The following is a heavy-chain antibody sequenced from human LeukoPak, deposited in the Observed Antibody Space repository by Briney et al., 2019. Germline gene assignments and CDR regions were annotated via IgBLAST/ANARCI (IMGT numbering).Heavy chain of an antibody. Sequence: PSETLSLTCTVSGGSISSSSYYWGWIRQPPGKGLEWIGSIYYSGSTYYNPSLKSRVTISVDTSKNQFSLKLSSVTAADTAVYYCARDMGGSGTPGYYYYGMDVWGQGTTVTVSS. D-gene: IGHD3-10*01. CDR1: GGSISSSSYY. V-gene: IGHV4-39*07. CDR2: IYYSGST. J-gene: IGHJ6*02. CDR3: ARDMGGSGTPGYYYYGMDV.